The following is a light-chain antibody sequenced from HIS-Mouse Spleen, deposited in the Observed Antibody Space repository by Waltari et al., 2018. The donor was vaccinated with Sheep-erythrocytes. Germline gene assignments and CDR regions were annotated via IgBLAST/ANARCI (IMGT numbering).Light chain of an antibody. J-gene: IGLJ2*01. CDR1: SSDVGGYNY. V-gene: IGLV2-11*01. Sequence: QSALTQPRSVSGSPGQSVTISCTGTSSDVGGYNYVSWYQQHPGKAPKLMIYDVSKRPAVVPDRFSGSKSGNTASLTISGLQAEDEADYYCCSYAGSYTLVVGGGTKLTVL. CDR2: DVS. CDR3: CSYAGSYTLV.